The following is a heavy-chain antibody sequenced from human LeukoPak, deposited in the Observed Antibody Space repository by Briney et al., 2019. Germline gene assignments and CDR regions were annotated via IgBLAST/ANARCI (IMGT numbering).Heavy chain of an antibody. J-gene: IGHJ3*02. CDR3: ARDLFGYYDSSGPSII. D-gene: IGHD3-22*01. V-gene: IGHV1-69*06. CDR2: IIPIFGTA. CDR1: GGTFSSYA. Sequence: SVKVSCKASGGTFSSYAISWVRQAPGQGLEWMGRIIPIFGTANYARKFQGRVTITADKSTSTAYMELSSLRSEDTAVYYCARDLFGYYDSSGPSIIWGQGTMVTVSS.